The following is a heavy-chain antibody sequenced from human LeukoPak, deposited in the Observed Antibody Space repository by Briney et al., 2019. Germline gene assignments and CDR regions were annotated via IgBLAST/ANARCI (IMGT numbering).Heavy chain of an antibody. J-gene: IGHJ3*02. CDR3: ARESENSGFGAFDI. V-gene: IGHV3-7*04. Sequence: GGALRLSCEAPGFTLSSYWMSWVRQAPGKGLEWVANMNQDGSEEYYVDSVKGRFTISRDNAKNSLYLQMNSLRAEDTAVYYCARESENSGFGAFDIWGQGTMVTVSS. D-gene: IGHD3-22*01. CDR1: GFTLSSYW. CDR2: MNQDGSEE.